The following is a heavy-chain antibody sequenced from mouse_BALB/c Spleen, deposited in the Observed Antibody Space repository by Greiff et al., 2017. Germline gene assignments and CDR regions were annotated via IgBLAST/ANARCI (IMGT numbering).Heavy chain of an antibody. Sequence: EVHLVESGGGLVQPGGSLKLSCAASGFTFSSYTMSWVRQTPEKRLEWVAYISNGGGSTYYPDTVKGRFTISRDNAKNTLYLQMSSLKSEDTAMYYCARPHYRSYAMDYWGQGTSVTVSS. CDR1: GFTFSSYT. V-gene: IGHV5-12-2*01. J-gene: IGHJ4*01. D-gene: IGHD2-14*01. CDR2: ISNGGGST. CDR3: ARPHYRSYAMDY.